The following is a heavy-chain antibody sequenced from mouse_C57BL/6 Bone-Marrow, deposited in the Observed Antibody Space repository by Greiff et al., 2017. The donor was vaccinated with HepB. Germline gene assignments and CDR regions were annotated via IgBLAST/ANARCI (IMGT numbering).Heavy chain of an antibody. CDR2: ISSGSSTI. CDR3: ARRRPSGFGY. J-gene: IGHJ2*01. Sequence: EVKLMEPGGGLVKPGGSLKLSCAASGFTFSDCGVHWVRQAPEKGLEWVAYISSGSSTIYYADTVKGRFTISRDNAENTLFLQMTGLRSEDTAMYYCARRRPSGFGYWGQGTTLTVSS. D-gene: IGHD2-10*02. V-gene: IGHV5-17*01. CDR1: GFTFSDCG.